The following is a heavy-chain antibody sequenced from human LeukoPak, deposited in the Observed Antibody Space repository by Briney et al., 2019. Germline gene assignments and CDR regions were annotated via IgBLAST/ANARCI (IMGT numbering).Heavy chain of an antibody. V-gene: IGHV4-59*12. CDR1: GGSISSYY. J-gene: IGHJ4*02. D-gene: IGHD1-26*01. Sequence: SETLSLTCTVSGGSISSYYWSWIRQPPGKGLEWIGYIYYSGSTYYNPSLKSRVTISVDTSKNQFSLKLSSVTAADTAVYYCARIRKVGATIPFSSYWGQGTLVTVSS. CDR2: IYYSGST. CDR3: ARIRKVGATIPFSSY.